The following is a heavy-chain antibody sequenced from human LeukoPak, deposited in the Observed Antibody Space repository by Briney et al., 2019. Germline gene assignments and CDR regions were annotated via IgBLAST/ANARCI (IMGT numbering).Heavy chain of an antibody. CDR1: GGSISSYY. CDR3: ARSAGNYYYYYMDV. CDR2: MYYSGST. J-gene: IGHJ6*03. Sequence: SETLSLTCTVSGGSISSYYWSWIRQPPGKGLEWIGYMYYSGSTNYNPSLKSRVTISVDTSKNQFSLKLSSVTAADTAVYYCARSAGNYYYYYMDVWGKGTTVTVSS. V-gene: IGHV4-59*08.